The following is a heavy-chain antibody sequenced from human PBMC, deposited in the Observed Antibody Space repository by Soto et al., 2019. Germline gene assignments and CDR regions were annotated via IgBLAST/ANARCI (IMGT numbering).Heavy chain of an antibody. V-gene: IGHV3-15*04. Sequence: GGSLRLSCAASGFTFSSAWMSWVRQAPGKGLEWVGRIESKTDGGTTDYAAPVKGRFTISRDDSKNTLYLQMNSLKTEDTAVYYCTTDSQVLRYFDWFLNWGQGTLVTVSS. CDR3: TTDSQVLRYFDWFLN. CDR1: GFTFSSAW. J-gene: IGHJ4*02. D-gene: IGHD3-9*01. CDR2: IESKTDGGTT.